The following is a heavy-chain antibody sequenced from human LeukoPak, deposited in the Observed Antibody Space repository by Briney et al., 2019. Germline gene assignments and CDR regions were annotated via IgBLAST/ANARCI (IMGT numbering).Heavy chain of an antibody. CDR2: ISADNGNT. CDR1: GYTFTGYY. Sequence: GASVKVSCKASGYTFTGYYMHWVRQAPGQGLEWMGWISADNGNTDYAQRFQGRVTMTTDTSTSTAYMELSSLRSEDTAVYYCARVSGPGRNVLRYFDWLAPRAYYFDYWGQGTLVTVSS. D-gene: IGHD3-9*01. J-gene: IGHJ4*02. V-gene: IGHV1-18*04. CDR3: ARVSGPGRNVLRYFDWLAPRAYYFDY.